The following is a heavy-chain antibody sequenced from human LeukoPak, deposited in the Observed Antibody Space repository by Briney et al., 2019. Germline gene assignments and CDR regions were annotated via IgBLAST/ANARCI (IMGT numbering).Heavy chain of an antibody. J-gene: IGHJ4*02. Sequence: PSETLSLTCTVSGGSISSHTYYWGWIRQPPGKGLEWIGRIFYSGSTYYNPSLKSRVTISVDTSKNQFSLKLSSVTAADTAVFYCATTRGWRSSSGGPTFDYWGQGTLVTVSS. D-gene: IGHD6-13*01. CDR3: ATTRGWRSSSGGPTFDY. V-gene: IGHV4-39*07. CDR2: IFYSGST. CDR1: GGSISSHTYY.